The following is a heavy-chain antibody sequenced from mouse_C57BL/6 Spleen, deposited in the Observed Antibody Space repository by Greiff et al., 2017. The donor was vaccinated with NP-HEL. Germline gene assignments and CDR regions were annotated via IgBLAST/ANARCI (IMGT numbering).Heavy chain of an antibody. Sequence: VKLMESGAELVRPGSSVKLSCKASGYTFTSYWMHWVKQRPIKGLEWIGNIDPSDSETHYNQKFKDKATLTVDKSSSTAYMQLSSLTSEDSAVYYCARDWEGLDYWGQGTTLTVSS. CDR2: IDPSDSET. J-gene: IGHJ2*01. CDR3: ARDWEGLDY. V-gene: IGHV1-52*01. CDR1: GYTFTSYW. D-gene: IGHD4-1*01.